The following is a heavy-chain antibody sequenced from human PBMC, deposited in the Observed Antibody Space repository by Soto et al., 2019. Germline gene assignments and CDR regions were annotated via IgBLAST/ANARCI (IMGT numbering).Heavy chain of an antibody. J-gene: IGHJ4*02. V-gene: IGHV3-30-3*01. Sequence: GGSLRLSCAASGFSFSISPMHWVRQAPGKGPEWVALISYDGTNKFYADSVKGRFTISRDNSKSTLYLQVDSLRPEDAAVYYCARDPKTSGGQHWAFNYSDSWGQGTLVTSPQ. D-gene: IGHD7-27*01. CDR3: ARDPKTSGGQHWAFNYSDS. CDR1: GFSFSISP. CDR2: ISYDGTNK.